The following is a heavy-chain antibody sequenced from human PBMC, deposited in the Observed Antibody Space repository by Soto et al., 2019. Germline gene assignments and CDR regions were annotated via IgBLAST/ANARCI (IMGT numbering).Heavy chain of an antibody. D-gene: IGHD4-17*01. Sequence: QVQLVQSGAEVKKPGSSVKVSCKASGGTFSSYAISWVRQAPGQGLEWMGGIIPIFGTANYAQKFQGRVTITADESTSKAYMELSSLRSEDTAVYYCARDLYGGYRPYYYYYGMDVWGQGTTVTVSS. J-gene: IGHJ6*02. CDR2: IIPIFGTA. CDR1: GGTFSSYA. CDR3: ARDLYGGYRPYYYYYGMDV. V-gene: IGHV1-69*12.